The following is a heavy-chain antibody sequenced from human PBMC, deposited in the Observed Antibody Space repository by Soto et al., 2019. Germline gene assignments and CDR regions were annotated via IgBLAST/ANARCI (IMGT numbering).Heavy chain of an antibody. CDR1: GYTFTSYD. CDR3: AREDSGSDY. J-gene: IGHJ4*02. D-gene: IGHD1-26*01. Sequence: ASVKVSCKASGYTFTSYDISWVRQAPGQGLEWMGWINTFNGNTNYAQKVQDRVTMTTDTSTSTAYMELRSLRSDDTAVYYCAREDSGSDYWGQGTLVTVSS. V-gene: IGHV1-18*01. CDR2: INTFNGNT.